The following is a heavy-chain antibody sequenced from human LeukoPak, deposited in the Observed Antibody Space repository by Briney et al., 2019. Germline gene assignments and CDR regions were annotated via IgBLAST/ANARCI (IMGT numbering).Heavy chain of an antibody. CDR1: GGSISSSNW. CDR3: ARGFGYNYYDILTGNRGRFDP. CDR2: IYHSGST. J-gene: IGHJ5*02. Sequence: PSETLSLTCAVSGGSISSSNWWSWVRQPPGKGLEWIGEIYHSGSTNYNPSLKSRVTISVDTSKNQFSLKLSSVTAADTAVYYCARGFGYNYYDILTGNRGRFDPWGQGTLVTVSS. V-gene: IGHV4-4*02. D-gene: IGHD3-9*01.